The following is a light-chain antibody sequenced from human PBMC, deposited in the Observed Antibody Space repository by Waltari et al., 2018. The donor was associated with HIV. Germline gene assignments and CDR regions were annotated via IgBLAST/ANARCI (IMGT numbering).Light chain of an antibody. CDR1: VLPKQY. J-gene: IGLJ7*01. CDR3: QSADSSGTYAV. Sequence: LTQPPSVSVSPGQTARITCSGDVLPKQYAYWYQQKPGQAPVVVISKDSERPSGIPERFSGSSSGTTVTLTISGVQAEDEADYYCQSADSSGTYAVFGGGTQLTVL. V-gene: IGLV3-25*03. CDR2: KDS.